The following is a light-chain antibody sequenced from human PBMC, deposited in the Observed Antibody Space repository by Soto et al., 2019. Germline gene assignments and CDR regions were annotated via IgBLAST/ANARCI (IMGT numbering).Light chain of an antibody. V-gene: IGKV3-20*01. CDR2: GAS. CDR3: HHYGTSPLT. J-gene: IGKJ1*01. Sequence: EIVLTQSPGTLSLSPGQRATLSCRAGQSVSSSYLAWYQQKPGQAPRLLIYGASSRATGIPDRFSGSGSGTDFTLTISRLEPEDFAVYYCHHYGTSPLTFGQGTKVEIK. CDR1: QSVSSSY.